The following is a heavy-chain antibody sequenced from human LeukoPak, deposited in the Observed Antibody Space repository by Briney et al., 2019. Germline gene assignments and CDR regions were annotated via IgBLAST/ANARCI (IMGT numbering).Heavy chain of an antibody. V-gene: IGHV3-23*01. CDR3: AKGGESGGSCYSVQH. Sequence: GGSLRLSCAASGFTFSSYAMSWVRQAPGKGLEWVSSISGSGGSTYYADPVKGRFTISRDNSKNTLYLQMNSLRAEDTAVYYCAKGGESGGSCYSVQHWGQGTRVTVSS. CDR1: GFTFSSYA. D-gene: IGHD2-15*01. CDR2: ISGSGGST. J-gene: IGHJ1*01.